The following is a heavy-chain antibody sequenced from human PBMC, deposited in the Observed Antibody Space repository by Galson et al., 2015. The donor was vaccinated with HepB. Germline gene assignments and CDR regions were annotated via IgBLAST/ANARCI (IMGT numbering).Heavy chain of an antibody. CDR2: IKQDGSEK. CDR3: ARGGWYGDY. CDR1: RLTFSSYW. J-gene: IGHJ4*02. V-gene: IGHV3-7*04. D-gene: IGHD6-19*01. Sequence: SLRLSCAASRLTFSSYWMSWVRQAPGKGLEWVANIKQDGSEKYYVDSVEGRFTISRDNAKNSLYLQMNSLRAEDTAVYYCARGGWYGDYWGQGTLVTVSS.